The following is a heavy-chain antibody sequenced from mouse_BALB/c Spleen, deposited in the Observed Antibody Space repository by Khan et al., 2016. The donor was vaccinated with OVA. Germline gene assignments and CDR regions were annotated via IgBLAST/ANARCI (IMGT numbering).Heavy chain of an antibody. CDR3: TRRGTALATVWCAY. J-gene: IGHJ3*01. Sequence: QVQLQQPGAELVKPGASVKLSCKASGYTFTSYYMYWLKQRPGQGLEWIGESIPSNGGTNFNEKFKSEATLTVDISSSTAYMQLSSLTSEDSAVYYPTRRGTALATVWCAYVGLGTLVTVPS. V-gene: IGHV1S81*02. CDR2: SIPSNGGT. D-gene: IGHD3-2*01. CDR1: GYTFTSYY.